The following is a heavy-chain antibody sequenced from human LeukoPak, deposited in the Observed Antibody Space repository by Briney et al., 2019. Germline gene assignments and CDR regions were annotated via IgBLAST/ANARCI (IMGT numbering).Heavy chain of an antibody. CDR2: IYHSGST. Sequence: PSQTLSLTCAVSGGSISSGGYSWSWIRQPPGKGLEWIGYIYHSGSTYYNPSLKSRVTISVDRSKNQFSLKLSSVTAADTAVYYCARLFQGYDIWGQGTMVTVSS. J-gene: IGHJ3*02. CDR1: GGSISSGGYS. V-gene: IGHV4-30-2*01. D-gene: IGHD3-3*01. CDR3: ARLFQGYDI.